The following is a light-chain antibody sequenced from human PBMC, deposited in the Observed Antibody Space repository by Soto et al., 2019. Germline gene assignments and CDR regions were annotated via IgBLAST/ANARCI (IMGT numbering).Light chain of an antibody. CDR3: QDYNFWPRA. J-gene: IGKJ1*01. CDR1: ESVSSN. Sequence: EIVMTQSPGPLSVSPGERATLSCRASESVSSNLAWYQQKPGQAPSLLIYGASTRAAGVPVRFSGSGAGTEFTPPIRSLHFEDYSVNSCQDYNFWPRAFGQRTKVDNK. CDR2: GAS. V-gene: IGKV3-15*01.